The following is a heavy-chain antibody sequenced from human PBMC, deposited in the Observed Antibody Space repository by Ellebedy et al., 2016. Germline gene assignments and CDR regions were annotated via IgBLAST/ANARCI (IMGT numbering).Heavy chain of an antibody. D-gene: IGHD3-9*01. CDR3: AKPPAGILTGFYPEAAFDI. Sequence: GGSLRLXXTTSGFAFGDYAVNWFRQAPGKGLEWVGFITSKLYGGTTEYAASVKGRFTISRDDSKSIAYLQMNSLRAEDTALYYCAKPPAGILTGFYPEAAFDIWGQGTMVTVSS. J-gene: IGHJ3*02. CDR1: GFAFGDYA. CDR2: ITSKLYGGTT. V-gene: IGHV3-49*03.